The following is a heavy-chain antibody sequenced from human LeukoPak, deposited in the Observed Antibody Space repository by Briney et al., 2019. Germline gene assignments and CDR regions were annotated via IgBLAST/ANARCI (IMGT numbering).Heavy chain of an antibody. D-gene: IGHD3-3*01. Sequence: ASVKVSCKASGYTFTGYYMHWVRQAPGQGFEWMGWINPNSGGTNYAQKFQGRVTMTRDTSISTAYMELSRLRSDDTAVYYCARSSYDFWSGYYQFDYWGQGTLVTVSS. J-gene: IGHJ4*02. CDR1: GYTFTGYY. V-gene: IGHV1-2*02. CDR3: ARSSYDFWSGYYQFDY. CDR2: INPNSGGT.